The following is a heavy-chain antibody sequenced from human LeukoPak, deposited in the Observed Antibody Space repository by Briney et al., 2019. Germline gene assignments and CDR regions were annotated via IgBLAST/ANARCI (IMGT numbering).Heavy chain of an antibody. CDR2: IYYSGST. J-gene: IGHJ4*02. CDR3: ASSYYYDSSGSFDY. V-gene: IGHV4-59*08. CDR1: GGSISSYY. Sequence: SETLSLTCTVSGGSISSYYWSWIRQPPGKGLEWIGYIYYSGSTNYNPSLKSRVTISVDTSKNQFSLKLSSVTAADTAVYYCASSYYYDSSGSFDYWGQGTLVTVSS. D-gene: IGHD3-22*01.